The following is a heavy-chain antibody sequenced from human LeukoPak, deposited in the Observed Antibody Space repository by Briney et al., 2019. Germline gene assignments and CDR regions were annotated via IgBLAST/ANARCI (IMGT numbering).Heavy chain of an antibody. Sequence: PGGSLRLSCAASGFTVSSNYMSWVRQAPGKGLEWVSVIYSGGSTYYADSVKGRFTISRDNSKNTLYLQMNSLRAEDTAVYYCARDCPDYYDSSGCCLAEYFQHWGQGTLVTVSS. CDR1: GFTVSSNY. D-gene: IGHD3-22*01. CDR2: IYSGGST. V-gene: IGHV3-66*01. J-gene: IGHJ1*01. CDR3: ARDCPDYYDSSGCCLAEYFQH.